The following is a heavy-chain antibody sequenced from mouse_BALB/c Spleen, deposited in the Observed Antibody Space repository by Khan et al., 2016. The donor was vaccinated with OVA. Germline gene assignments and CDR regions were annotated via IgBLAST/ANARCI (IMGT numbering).Heavy chain of an antibody. CDR3: ARSKYLARY. V-gene: IGHV2-9*02. Sequence: QVQLKESGPGLVAPSQSLSITCTVYGYSLTRYGVHWVRQPPGKGLEWLGLIWGGGSTNYNWALMSRLSISIDNSKSLVFLIMNSLQTDDTALYYCARSKYLARYWGQGTPLTVSS. J-gene: IGHJ2*01. D-gene: IGHD3-3*01. CDR2: IWGGGST. CDR1: GYSLTRYG.